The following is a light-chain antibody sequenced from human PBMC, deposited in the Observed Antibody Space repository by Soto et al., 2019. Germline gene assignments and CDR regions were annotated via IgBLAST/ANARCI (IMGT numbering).Light chain of an antibody. V-gene: IGKV1-39*01. J-gene: IGKJ4*01. CDR1: QSITTH. Sequence: DIQMIQSPSSLSASVGDRVTITCRASQSITTHLNWYQQKPGKAPKLLISAASTLQSGVPSTFSGSGSGTDFTLTISSLQPEDFATYFCQQCLSTPLTFGGGTKVEIK. CDR2: AAS. CDR3: QQCLSTPLT.